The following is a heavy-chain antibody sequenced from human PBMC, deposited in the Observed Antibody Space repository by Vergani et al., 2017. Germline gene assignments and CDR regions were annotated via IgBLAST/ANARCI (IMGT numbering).Heavy chain of an antibody. D-gene: IGHD1-14*01. CDR2: ISPGASTV. V-gene: IGHV3-11*04. Sequence: EESGGGSVKPGGSLRLSCAASGFKFSDHYMSWIRQAPGKGLEWVSHISPGASTVSYTDSVTGRFPVSRDNDNNSLTLDMTTLRLEDTAVYYCPENPGISTTRHNYAMDVWGQGTTVTVSS. CDR1: GFKFSDHY. CDR3: PENPGISTTRHNYAMDV. J-gene: IGHJ6*02.